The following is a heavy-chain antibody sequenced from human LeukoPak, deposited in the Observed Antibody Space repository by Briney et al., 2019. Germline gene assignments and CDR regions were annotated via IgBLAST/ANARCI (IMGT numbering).Heavy chain of an antibody. CDR1: GFTFSSYA. J-gene: IGHJ6*03. V-gene: IGHV3-30-3*01. D-gene: IGHD2-2*02. CDR2: ISYDGSNK. CDR3: AREPYCSSTSCYMGSDYYYMDV. Sequence: GGSLRLSCAASGFTFSSYAMHWVRQAPGKGLEWVAVISYDGSNKYYADSVKGRFTISRDNSKNTLYLQMNSLRAEDTAVYYCAREPYCSSTSCYMGSDYYYMDVWGKGTTVTVSS.